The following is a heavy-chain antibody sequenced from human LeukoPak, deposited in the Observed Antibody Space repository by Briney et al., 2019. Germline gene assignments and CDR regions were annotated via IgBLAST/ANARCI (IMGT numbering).Heavy chain of an antibody. CDR1: GFTSSDYA. Sequence: PGGSLRLSCEASGFTSSDYAMTWVRQAPGKGLEWVSSIKGSGGGTSYADSVKGRFTMTRDNSKSTLYLQMNSLRAGDAAVYYCGRDPNGDYVGAFEFWGQGTLVTVSS. D-gene: IGHD4-17*01. CDR3: GRDPNGDYVGAFEF. V-gene: IGHV3-23*01. CDR2: IKGSGGGT. J-gene: IGHJ3*01.